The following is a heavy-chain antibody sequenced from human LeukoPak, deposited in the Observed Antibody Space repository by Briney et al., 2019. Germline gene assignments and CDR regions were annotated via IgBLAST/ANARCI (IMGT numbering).Heavy chain of an antibody. Sequence: PGESLKISCKGSGYSFTSYWIGWVRQMPGKGLEWMGIIYPGDSDTRYGPSFQGQVTISVDKSISTAYLQWSSLKASDTAMYYCARQDASGYYYYGVDVWGQGTTVTVSS. CDR1: GYSFTSYW. D-gene: IGHD3-10*01. V-gene: IGHV5-51*01. J-gene: IGHJ6*02. CDR3: ARQDASGYYYYGVDV. CDR2: IYPGDSDT.